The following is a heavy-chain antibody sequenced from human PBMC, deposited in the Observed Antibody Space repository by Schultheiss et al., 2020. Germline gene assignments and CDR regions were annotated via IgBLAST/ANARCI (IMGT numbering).Heavy chain of an antibody. CDR2: IYYSGST. Sequence: SETLSLTCTVSGGSISSGGYYWSWIRQHPGKGLEWIGYIYYSGSTYYNPSLKSRVTISLDTSKNQFSLKLSSVTAADTAVYYCAREGNVGDYGDYLYDYWGQGTLGTVS. CDR3: AREGNVGDYGDYLYDY. D-gene: IGHD4-17*01. CDR1: GGSISSGGYY. V-gene: IGHV4-31*03. J-gene: IGHJ4*02.